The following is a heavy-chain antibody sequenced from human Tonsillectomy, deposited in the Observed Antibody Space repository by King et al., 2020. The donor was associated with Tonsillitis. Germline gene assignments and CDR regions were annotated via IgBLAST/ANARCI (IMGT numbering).Heavy chain of an antibody. CDR2: IIPFLGIA. J-gene: IGHJ4*02. CDR3: ASVGVGGLYYY. Sequence: QLVQSGAEVKKPGSSVKVSCKASGGTFSSYGISWVRQAPGQGLEWMGRIIPFLGIANYAQKLQGSVTITADKSTSTAYMELSSLRSEDTAVYYCASVGVGGLYYYWGQGTLVTVSS. V-gene: IGHV1-69*04. CDR1: GGTFSSYG. D-gene: IGHD1-26*01.